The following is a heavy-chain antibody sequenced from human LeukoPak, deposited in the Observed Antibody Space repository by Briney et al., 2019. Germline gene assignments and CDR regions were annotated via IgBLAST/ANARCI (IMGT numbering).Heavy chain of an antibody. CDR3: ANQKTYYYDLHDPYFDY. D-gene: IGHD3-22*01. Sequence: GGSLRLSCAASGFTFSSYGMHWVRQAPGKGLGWVAVIWYDGSNKYYADSVKGRFTISRDNSKNTLYLQMNSLRAEDTAVYYCANQKTYYYDLHDPYFDYWGQGTLVTVSS. V-gene: IGHV3-33*06. CDR2: IWYDGSNK. CDR1: GFTFSSYG. J-gene: IGHJ4*02.